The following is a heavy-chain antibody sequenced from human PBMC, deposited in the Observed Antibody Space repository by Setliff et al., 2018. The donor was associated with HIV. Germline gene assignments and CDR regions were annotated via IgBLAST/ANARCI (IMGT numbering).Heavy chain of an antibody. D-gene: IGHD3-10*01. Sequence: PTQSLTLTCTFSGFSLDTPGMGVGWIRQPPGKALEWLAVIYWNDDKRYSPSLKSRLTITKDTSKNQVVLTMTNMDPVDTATYYCARGSESLTYFDNLGPGTLVTVSS. CDR1: GFSLDTPGMG. J-gene: IGHJ4*02. CDR3: ARGSESLTYFDN. CDR2: IYWNDDK. V-gene: IGHV2-5*01.